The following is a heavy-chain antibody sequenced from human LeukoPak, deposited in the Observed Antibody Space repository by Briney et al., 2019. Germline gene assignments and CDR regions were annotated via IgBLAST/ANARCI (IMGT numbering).Heavy chain of an antibody. Sequence: GGSLRLSCAASGFTFSSYWMNWVRHAPGKGLVWVSRIASDGSSTTYADSVKGRFSISRDNAKNTLYLQMNSLRAEDTAVYYCARDSHPRDYYYYYGMDVWGQGTTVTVSS. J-gene: IGHJ6*02. CDR3: ARDSHPRDYYYYYGMDV. CDR2: IASDGSST. CDR1: GFTFSSYW. V-gene: IGHV3-74*01.